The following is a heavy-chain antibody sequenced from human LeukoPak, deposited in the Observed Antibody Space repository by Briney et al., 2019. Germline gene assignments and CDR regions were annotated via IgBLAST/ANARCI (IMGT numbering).Heavy chain of an antibody. D-gene: IGHD1-1*01. V-gene: IGHV3-64D*06. CDR1: GFTFSTYA. CDR2: ISSNGGST. J-gene: IGHJ6*02. CDR3: VNEVGTYYYGMDV. Sequence: TGGSLRLSCAASGFTFSTYAMSWVRQAPGKGLEYVSAISSNGGSTYYADSVKGRFTISRDNSKNTLYLQMSSLRAEDTAVYYCVNEVGTYYYGMDVWGQGTTVTVSS.